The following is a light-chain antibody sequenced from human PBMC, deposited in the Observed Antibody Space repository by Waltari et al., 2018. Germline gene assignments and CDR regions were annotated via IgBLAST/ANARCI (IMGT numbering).Light chain of an antibody. CDR2: EVN. CDR3: SSYKGSHSDYV. V-gene: IGLV2-14*01. J-gene: IGLJ1*01. CDR1: ASDVGGSYR. Sequence: QAALTQPPSMSGSLGRSVTISCTGTASDVGGSYRVSWYQQQPGKAPNLIIYEVNQRSSGVSNRFSGSKFDNTASLTISGLQAVDEADYYCSSYKGSHSDYVFGSGTRLTVL.